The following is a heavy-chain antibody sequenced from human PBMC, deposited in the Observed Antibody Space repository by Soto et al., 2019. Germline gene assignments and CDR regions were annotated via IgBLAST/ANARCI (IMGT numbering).Heavy chain of an antibody. J-gene: IGHJ6*02. CDR3: STATYWRLQYYYYYYGMDA. Sequence: PPETLSLTCTISGGSISISSYYGGWGRQPPREGLEWIGSIYYSGSTYYNPSLKSRVTISVDTSKNQFSLKLSSVTAADTAVYYCSTATYWRLQYYYYYYGMDAWGQGTTVTVSS. CDR1: GGSISISSYY. D-gene: IGHD1-26*01. CDR2: IYYSGST. V-gene: IGHV4-39*01.